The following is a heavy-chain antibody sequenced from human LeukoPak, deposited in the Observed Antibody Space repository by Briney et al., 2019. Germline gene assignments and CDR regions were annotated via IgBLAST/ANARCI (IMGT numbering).Heavy chain of an antibody. CDR3: ARDPGSSGWSYYYYYYMDV. D-gene: IGHD6-19*01. J-gene: IGHJ6*03. CDR2: ISSRSSYI. V-gene: IGHV3-21*01. CDR1: GFTFSSYS. Sequence: PGGPLRLSCAASGFTFSSYSMNWVRQAPGKGREWVSSISSRSSYIYYADSVKGRFTISRDNSKNTLYLQMNSLRAEDTAVYYCARDPGSSGWSYYYYYYMDVWGKGTTVTVSS.